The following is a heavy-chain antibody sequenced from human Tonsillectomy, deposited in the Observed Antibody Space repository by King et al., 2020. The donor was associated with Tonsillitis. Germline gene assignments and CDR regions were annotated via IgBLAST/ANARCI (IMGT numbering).Heavy chain of an antibody. D-gene: IGHD5-18*01. CDR2: IYSGGST. CDR1: GFTVSRNY. V-gene: IGHV3-53*01. CDR3: ARDWYSSGLFDP. Sequence: DVQLVESGGGLIQPGGSLRLSCAASGFTVSRNYMSWVRQAPGKGLEWGSVIYSGGSTYYADSVKGRFPISRDNSKNTLYLQMNSLRAEDTAVYYCARDWYSSGLFDPWGQGTLVTVSS. J-gene: IGHJ5*02.